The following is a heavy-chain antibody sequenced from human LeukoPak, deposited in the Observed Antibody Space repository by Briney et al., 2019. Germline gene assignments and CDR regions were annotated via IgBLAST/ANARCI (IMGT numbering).Heavy chain of an antibody. V-gene: IGHV1-24*01. CDR3: ATDGMVQGGH. J-gene: IGHJ4*02. CDR1: VYTLTELS. Sequence: ASVNVSCKVSVYTLTELSMHWVRQAPGKGLEGMGGFDPEDGETIYAQKFQGRVTMTEDTSTDTAYMELSSLRSEDTAVYYCATDGMVQGGHWGQGTLVTVSS. D-gene: IGHD3-10*01. CDR2: FDPEDGET.